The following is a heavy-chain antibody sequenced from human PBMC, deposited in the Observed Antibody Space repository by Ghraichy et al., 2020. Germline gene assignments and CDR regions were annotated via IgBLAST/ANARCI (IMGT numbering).Heavy chain of an antibody. J-gene: IGHJ4*02. D-gene: IGHD3-16*02. CDR1: GGSISSYY. CDR3: ARDRGELSLWIDY. CDR2: IYYSGST. V-gene: IGHV4-59*01. Sequence: SETLSLTCTVSGGSISSYYWSWIRQPPGKGLEWIGYIYYSGSTNYNPSLKSRVTISVDTSKNQFSLKLSSVTAADTAVYYCARDRGELSLWIDYWGQGTLVTVSS.